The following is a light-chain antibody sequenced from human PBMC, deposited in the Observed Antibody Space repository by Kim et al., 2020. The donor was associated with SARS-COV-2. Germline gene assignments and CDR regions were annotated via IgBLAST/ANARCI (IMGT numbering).Light chain of an antibody. CDR1: ASSIGRND. Sequence: TISCSGTASSIGRNDVSRYLQLPGTVPKLLIYDDNTLPSGIPGRFSGYKSGTTATLGITGLQTGDEADYYCGTWDSRLRVGVFGGGTKVTVL. CDR2: DDN. J-gene: IGLJ2*01. CDR3: GTWDSRLRVGV. V-gene: IGLV1-51*01.